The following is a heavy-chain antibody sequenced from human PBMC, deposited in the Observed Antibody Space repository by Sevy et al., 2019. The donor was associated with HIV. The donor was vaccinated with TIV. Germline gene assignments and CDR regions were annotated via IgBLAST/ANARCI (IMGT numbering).Heavy chain of an antibody. CDR2: ISGSGGST. CDR3: AKRDSITMIVVAHYYFDY. D-gene: IGHD3-22*01. CDR1: GFTFSSYG. Sequence: GGSLRLSCAASGFTFSSYGMSWVRQAPGKGLEWVSAISGSGGSTYYADSVKGRFTISRDNSKNTLYLQMNSLRAEDTAVYYCAKRDSITMIVVAHYYFDYWGQGTLVTVSS. V-gene: IGHV3-23*01. J-gene: IGHJ4*02.